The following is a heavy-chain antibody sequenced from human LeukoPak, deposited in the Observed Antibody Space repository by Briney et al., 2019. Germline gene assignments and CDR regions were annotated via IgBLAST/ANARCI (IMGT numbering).Heavy chain of an antibody. CDR3: ARVYYSSSYDYWYFDL. CDR2: IYYSGST. V-gene: IGHV4-61*01. Sequence: PSETLSLTCTVSGGSILSSSYYWSWIRQPPGKGLEWIGYIYYSGSTNYNPSLKSRVTISVDTSKKQLSLKLSSVTAADTAVYYCARVYYSSSYDYWYFDLWGRGTLVTVSS. D-gene: IGHD6-13*01. J-gene: IGHJ2*01. CDR1: GGSILSSSYY.